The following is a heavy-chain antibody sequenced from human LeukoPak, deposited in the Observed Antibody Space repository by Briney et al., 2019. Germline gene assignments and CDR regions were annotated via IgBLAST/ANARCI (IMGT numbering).Heavy chain of an antibody. J-gene: IGHJ4*02. CDR3: ARVPVYDILTGPYFDH. V-gene: IGHV3-33*01. CDR1: GLTFSSYG. D-gene: IGHD3-9*01. CDR2: IWYDGSNK. Sequence: GSLRLSCAASGLTFSSYGMHWVRQAPGKGLEWVAVIWYDGSNKYYADSVKGRFTISRDNSKNTLYLQMNSLRAEDTAVYYCARVPVYDILTGPYFDHWGQGTLVTVSS.